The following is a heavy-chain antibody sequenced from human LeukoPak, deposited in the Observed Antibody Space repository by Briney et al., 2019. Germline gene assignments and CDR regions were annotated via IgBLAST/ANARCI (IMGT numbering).Heavy chain of an antibody. CDR1: GFTLSDYY. Sequence: GGSLRLSCAASGFTLSDYYMSWIRQAPGKGLEWVSYISSSGSTIYYADSVKGRFTISRDNAKNSLYLQMNSLRAEDTAVYYCASKGYDSSGHFDYWGQGTLVTVSS. CDR2: ISSSGSTI. J-gene: IGHJ4*02. V-gene: IGHV3-11*01. CDR3: ASKGYDSSGHFDY. D-gene: IGHD3-22*01.